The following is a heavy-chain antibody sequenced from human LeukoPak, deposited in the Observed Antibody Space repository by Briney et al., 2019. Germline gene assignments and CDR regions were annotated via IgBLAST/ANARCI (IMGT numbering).Heavy chain of an antibody. J-gene: IGHJ2*01. CDR1: GFTFSNAW. CDR3: TTVGLGYCSGGSCYPIRYFDL. Sequence: PGGSLRLSCAASGFTFSNAWMTWVRQAPGKGLEWVGRIKSKTDGETTDYAAPVKGRFTISRDVSKNTLYLQMNSLKTEDTAMYYCTTVGLGYCSGGSCYPIRYFDLWGRGTLVTVSS. V-gene: IGHV3-15*01. D-gene: IGHD2-15*01. CDR2: IKSKTDGETT.